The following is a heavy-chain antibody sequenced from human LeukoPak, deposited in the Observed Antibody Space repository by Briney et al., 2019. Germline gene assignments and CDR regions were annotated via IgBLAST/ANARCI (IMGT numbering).Heavy chain of an antibody. D-gene: IGHD3-10*01. CDR1: GFTFSSYS. J-gene: IGHJ4*02. CDR2: ISSNGGST. V-gene: IGHV3-64*02. CDR3: ARMTLYGSGTVD. Sequence: GGSLRLSCAASGFTFSSYSMNWVRQAPGKGLEYVSGISSNGGSTYYAGSVKGRFTISRDNSKNTVNLRMGSLRIEDTAVYHCARMTLYGSGTVDWGQGILVTVSS.